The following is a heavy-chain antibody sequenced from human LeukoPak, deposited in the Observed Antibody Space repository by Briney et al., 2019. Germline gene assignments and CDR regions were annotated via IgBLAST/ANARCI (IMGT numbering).Heavy chain of an antibody. Sequence: SVKVSCKASGGTFSSYAISWVRQAPGQGLEWMGGIIPIFGTANYAQKFQGRVTITADKSTSTAYMEPSSLRSEDTAVYYCARGRYCSSTSCLFDYWGQGTLVTVSS. D-gene: IGHD2-2*01. CDR3: ARGRYCSSTSCLFDY. CDR1: GGTFSSYA. V-gene: IGHV1-69*06. J-gene: IGHJ4*02. CDR2: IIPIFGTA.